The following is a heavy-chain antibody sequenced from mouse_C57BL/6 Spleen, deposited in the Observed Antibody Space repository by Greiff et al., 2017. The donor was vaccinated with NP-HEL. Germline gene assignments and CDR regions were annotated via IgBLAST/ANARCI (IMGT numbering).Heavy chain of an antibody. D-gene: IGHD1-1*01. CDR1: GFTFSDYG. CDR2: ISSGSSTI. CDR3: ARRRAYGSSHWYFDV. Sequence: EVMLVESGGGLVKPGGSLKLSCAASGFTFSDYGMHWVRQAPEKGLEWVAYISSGSSTIYYADTVKGRFTISRDNAKNTLFLQMTSLRSEDTAMYYCARRRAYGSSHWYFDVWGTGTTVTVSS. V-gene: IGHV5-17*01. J-gene: IGHJ1*03.